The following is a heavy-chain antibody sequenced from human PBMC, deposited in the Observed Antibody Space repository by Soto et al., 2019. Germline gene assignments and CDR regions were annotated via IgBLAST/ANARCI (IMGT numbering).Heavy chain of an antibody. Sequence: GGSLRLSCAASGFTFSDYYMGWIRQAPGKGLEWVSYISSSGSTIYYADSVKGRFTISRDNAKNSLYLQMNSLRAEDTAVYYCARGLPWIQLWPILGYWGQGTLVTVSS. CDR1: GFTFSDYY. CDR3: ARGLPWIQLWPILGY. V-gene: IGHV3-11*01. D-gene: IGHD5-18*01. J-gene: IGHJ4*02. CDR2: ISSSGSTI.